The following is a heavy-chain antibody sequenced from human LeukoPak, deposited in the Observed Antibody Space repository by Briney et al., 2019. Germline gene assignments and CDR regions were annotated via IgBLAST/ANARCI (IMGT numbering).Heavy chain of an antibody. CDR1: RFTFSSYG. CDR2: IGGSGGST. Sequence: GGSLRLSCAASRFTFSSYGMSWVRQAPGKGLEWVSSIGGSGGSTYYADSVKGRFTISRDNSKNTLYLQMNSLRAEDMAVYYCAKTQAAVGKAWFDPWGQGTLVTVSS. D-gene: IGHD6-13*01. CDR3: AKTQAAVGKAWFDP. J-gene: IGHJ5*02. V-gene: IGHV3-23*01.